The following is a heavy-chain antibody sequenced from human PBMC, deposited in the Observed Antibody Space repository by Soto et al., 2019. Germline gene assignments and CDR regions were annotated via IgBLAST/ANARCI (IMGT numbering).Heavy chain of an antibody. D-gene: IGHD1-1*01. CDR2: IGAYNGNT. J-gene: IGHJ4*02. CDR1: GYTFTSYG. CDR3: ARSYIERLDQAAPVLFDC. Sequence: QVQLVQSGAEVKKPGASVKVSCKASGYTFTSYGISWVRQAPGQGLEWMGWIGAYNGNTNYAQKRQGRVTMTTGTFKSTADVELRILRSDDTAVYYCARSYIERLDQAAPVLFDCWGQGTVVTVSS. V-gene: IGHV1-18*01.